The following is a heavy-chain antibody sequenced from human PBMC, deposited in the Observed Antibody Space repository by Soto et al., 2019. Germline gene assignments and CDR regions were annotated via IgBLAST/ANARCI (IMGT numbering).Heavy chain of an antibody. CDR1: GFTFSSYG. J-gene: IGHJ6*02. CDR3: AREWAVTADYYYYYGMDV. CDR2: IWYDGSNK. V-gene: IGHV3-33*01. D-gene: IGHD4-17*01. Sequence: QVPLVESGGGVVQPGRSLRLSCAASGFTFSSYGMHWVRQAPGKGLEWVAVIWYDGSNKYYADSVKGRFTISRDNSKNTLYLQMNSLRAEDTAVYYCAREWAVTADYYYYYGMDVWGQGTTVTVSS.